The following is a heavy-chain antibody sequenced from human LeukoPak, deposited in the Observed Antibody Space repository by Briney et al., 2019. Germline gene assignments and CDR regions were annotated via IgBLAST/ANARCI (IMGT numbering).Heavy chain of an antibody. Sequence: GGSLRLSCAASGFTFSTYYMTWVRQAPGKGLECVSVIYSGGSTYYSDSGKGRFTVSRDKCKNTLYLKMKSMRAEDTAMYYCARGLGYCTSTTCLLPFDHWGQGTLVTVSS. CDR1: GFTFSTYY. J-gene: IGHJ4*02. V-gene: IGHV3-53*01. CDR2: IYSGGST. CDR3: ARGLGYCTSTTCLLPFDH. D-gene: IGHD2-2*01.